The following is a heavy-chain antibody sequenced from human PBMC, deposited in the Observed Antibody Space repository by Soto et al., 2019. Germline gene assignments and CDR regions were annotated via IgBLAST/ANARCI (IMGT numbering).Heavy chain of an antibody. CDR1: GFSLSSSGVG. J-gene: IGHJ4*02. V-gene: IGHV2-5*04. Sequence: QITLKESGPPLVKPTQTLTLTCTFSGFSLSSSGVGVGWIRQPPGKALEWLALIYWDNYKQYSPSMENRFTITEYTSKNHVVLTMTKMQPVDTGPHYFVRVMGSGTVGVFDHLGQGTLVNGFS. CDR2: IYWDNYK. CDR3: VRVMGSGTVGVFDH. D-gene: IGHD6-13*01.